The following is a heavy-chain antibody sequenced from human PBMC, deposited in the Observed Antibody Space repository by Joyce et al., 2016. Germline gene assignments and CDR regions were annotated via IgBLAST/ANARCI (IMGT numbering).Heavy chain of an antibody. J-gene: IGHJ4*02. V-gene: IGHV4-34*01. D-gene: IGHD6-19*01. CDR2: ITNSGST. CDR3: ARSQWLAPLMY. Sequence: QVQLQQWGAGLLKPSETLSLTCGVSGGPFRGFFWTWVRQPPRKGREWIGDITNSGSTNYNPSLKSRITFSVDTSKNQFSLKLTSLSAADTAVYYCARSQWLAPLMYWGQGTPVTVSS. CDR1: GGPFRGFF.